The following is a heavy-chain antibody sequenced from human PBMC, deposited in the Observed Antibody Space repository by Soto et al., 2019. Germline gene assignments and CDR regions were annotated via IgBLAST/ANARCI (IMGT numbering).Heavy chain of an antibody. CDR3: ARGLTTVYLMRRYYAFDI. Sequence: QVQLQQWGAGLLKPSETLSLTCGVYGGYFHDDYWSGIRQSPGKGLEWIGEIKRSGNIYYNPSLGSRVSSSIDLSENQVSLSLTSVTAADTAVYYCARGLTTVYLMRRYYAFDIWSQGTMVTVSS. CDR1: GGYFHDDY. CDR2: IKRSGNI. V-gene: IGHV4-34*01. J-gene: IGHJ3*02. D-gene: IGHD4-4*01.